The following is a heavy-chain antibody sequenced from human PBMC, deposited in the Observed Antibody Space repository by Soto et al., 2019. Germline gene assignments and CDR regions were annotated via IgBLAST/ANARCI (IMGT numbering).Heavy chain of an antibody. D-gene: IGHD3-16*01. J-gene: IGHJ6*02. CDR3: AKGGYYYYGMDV. CDR1: GFTFSSYG. Sequence: LRLSCAASGFTFSSYGMHWVRQAPGKGLEWVAVISYDGSNKYYADSVKGRFTISRDNSKNTLYLQMNSLRAEDTAVYYCAKGGYYYYGMDVWGQGTTVTVSS. V-gene: IGHV3-30*18. CDR2: ISYDGSNK.